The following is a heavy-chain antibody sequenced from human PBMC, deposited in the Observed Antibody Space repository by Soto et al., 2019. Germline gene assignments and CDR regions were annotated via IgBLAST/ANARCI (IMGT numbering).Heavy chain of an antibody. D-gene: IGHD3-22*01. CDR2: MPPGGNSQ. J-gene: IGHJ4*02. CDR3: ASGAAFYYDTSRY. Sequence: QVQLIESGGGVVQSGGSLRLSCAAPGINFNIHSVHWIRQAPVEGLEWAAGMPPGGNSQYYADSVKGLFTIYRDTSKSTLYLQMTSLRPEDTAVYYGASGAAFYYDTSRYWGQGTLVTVSS. V-gene: IGHV3-30-3*01. CDR1: GINFNIHS.